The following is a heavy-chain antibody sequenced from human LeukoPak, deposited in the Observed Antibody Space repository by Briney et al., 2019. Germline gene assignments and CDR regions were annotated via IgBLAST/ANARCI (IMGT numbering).Heavy chain of an antibody. D-gene: IGHD6-19*01. CDR2: INPNSGGT. V-gene: IGHV1-2*02. CDR3: ARAVAGIDY. Sequence: ASVKVSCKASGYTFIVYYMHWVRQAPGQGLEWMGWINPNSGGTNYAQNFQGRVTMTRDTSISTGYMELSRLRSDDTALYYCARAVAGIDYWGQGTLVTVSS. CDR1: GYTFIVYY. J-gene: IGHJ4*02.